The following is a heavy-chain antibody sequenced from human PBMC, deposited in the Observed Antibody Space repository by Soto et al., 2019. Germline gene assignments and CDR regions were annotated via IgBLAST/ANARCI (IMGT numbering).Heavy chain of an antibody. CDR1: GFTFSSYS. CDR2: ISSSSSTI. D-gene: IGHD1-7*01. CDR3: ATPGGWNYGFF. Sequence: GGSLRLSCAASGFTFSSYSMNWVRQAPGKGLEWVSYISSSSSTIYYADSVKGRFTISRDNAKNSLYLQMNSLRAEDTAVNYCATPGGWNYGFFWGQGTLVTVSS. J-gene: IGHJ4*02. V-gene: IGHV3-48*01.